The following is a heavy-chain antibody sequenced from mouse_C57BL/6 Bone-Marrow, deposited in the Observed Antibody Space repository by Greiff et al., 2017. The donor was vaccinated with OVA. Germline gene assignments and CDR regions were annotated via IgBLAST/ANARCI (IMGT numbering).Heavy chain of an antibody. CDR3: TTRSLYAMDY. V-gene: IGHV14-4*01. CDR1: GFNIKDDY. J-gene: IGHJ4*01. D-gene: IGHD6-2*01. Sequence: EVQLQQSGAELVRPGASVKLSCTASGFNIKDDYMHWVKQRPEQALEWIGWIDPENGDTEYASKFQGKATITADTSSNTAYLQLSSLTSEDTAVYYCTTRSLYAMDYWGQGTSVTVSS. CDR2: IDPENGDT.